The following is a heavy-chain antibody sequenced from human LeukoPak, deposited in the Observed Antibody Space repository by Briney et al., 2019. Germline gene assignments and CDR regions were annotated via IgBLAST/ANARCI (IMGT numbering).Heavy chain of an antibody. D-gene: IGHD1-26*01. CDR2: IYTSGST. J-gene: IGHJ4*02. V-gene: IGHV4-4*07. CDR1: GGSISSYY. CDR3: ARDRGGELGIGYYFDY. Sequence: PSETLSLTCTVSGGSISSYYWSWIRQPAGKGLEWIGRIYTSGSTNYNPSLKRRVTMSVDTSKNQFSLKLSSVTAADTAVYYCARDRGGELGIGYYFDYWGQGTLVTVSS.